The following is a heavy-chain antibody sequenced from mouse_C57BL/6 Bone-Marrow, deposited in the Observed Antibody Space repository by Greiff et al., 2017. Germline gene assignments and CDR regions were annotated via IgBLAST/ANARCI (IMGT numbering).Heavy chain of an antibody. D-gene: IGHD1-2*01. Sequence: QVQLQQSGPELVKPGASVKISCKASGYAFSSSWMNWVKQRPGTGLEWIGRIYPGDGDTNYNGKFKGKATLTADKSSSTAYMQLSSLTSEDSAVYFCARDLPITTAYAMDYWGQGTSVTVSS. CDR1: GYAFSSSW. CDR3: ARDLPITTAYAMDY. V-gene: IGHV1-82*01. J-gene: IGHJ4*01. CDR2: IYPGDGDT.